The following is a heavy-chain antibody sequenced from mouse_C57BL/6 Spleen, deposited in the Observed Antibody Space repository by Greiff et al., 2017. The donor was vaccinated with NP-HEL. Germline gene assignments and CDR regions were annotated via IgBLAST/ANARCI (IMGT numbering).Heavy chain of an antibody. D-gene: IGHD2-12*01. J-gene: IGHJ4*01. CDR3: ARRYCYDVEGNYAMDY. CDR1: GYTFTSYW. CDR2: IYPSDSET. V-gene: IGHV1-61*01. Sequence: VQLQQPGAELVRPGSSVKLSCKASGYTFTSYWMDWVKQRPGQGLEWIGNIYPSDSETHYNQKFKDKATLTVDKSSSTAYMQLSSLTSEDSAVYYCARRYCYDVEGNYAMDYWGQGTSVTVSS.